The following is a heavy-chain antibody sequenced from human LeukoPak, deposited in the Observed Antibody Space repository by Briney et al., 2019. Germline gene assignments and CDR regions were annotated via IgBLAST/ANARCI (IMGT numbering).Heavy chain of an antibody. D-gene: IGHD3-10*01. J-gene: IGHJ5*02. CDR1: GLTFSTYS. CDR3: TRDRAFTMIRGVITNWFDP. CDR2: ISSSSTTI. V-gene: IGHV3-48*01. Sequence: GGSLRLSCAASGLTFSTYSMNWVRQAPGKGLEWVSYISSSSTTIYYADSVKGRFTISRDNARNSLYLQMNSLRAEDTAVYYCTRDRAFTMIRGVITNWFDPWGQGTQVTVSS.